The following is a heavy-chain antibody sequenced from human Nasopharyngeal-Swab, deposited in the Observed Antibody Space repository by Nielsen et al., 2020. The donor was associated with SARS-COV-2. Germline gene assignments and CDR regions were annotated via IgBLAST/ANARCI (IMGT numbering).Heavy chain of an antibody. J-gene: IGHJ6*02. D-gene: IGHD3-22*01. V-gene: IGHV3-30*18. CDR3: AKDLSYYYDSSGGGMDV. CDR1: GFTFSSYG. CDR2: ISYDGSNK. Sequence: GESLKISCAASGFTFSSYGMHWVRQAPGKGLEWVAVISYDGSNKYYADSVKGRFTISRDNSKNTLYLQMNSLRAEDTAVYYCAKDLSYYYDSSGGGMDVWGQGTTVTVSS.